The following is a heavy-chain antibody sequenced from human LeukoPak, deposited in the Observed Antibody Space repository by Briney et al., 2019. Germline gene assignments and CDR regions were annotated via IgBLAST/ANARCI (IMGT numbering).Heavy chain of an antibody. D-gene: IGHD3-10*01. CDR1: GGSISSSSYY. CDR3: ARGVNYGDYFDY. V-gene: IGHV4-61*05. J-gene: IGHJ4*02. CDR2: IYYSGST. Sequence: SETLSLTCTVSGGSISSSSYYWGWIRQPPGKGLECIGYIYYSGSTNYNPSLKSRVTISLDRPKNQFSLKLSSVTAADTAVYYCARGVNYGDYFDYWGQGTLVTVSS.